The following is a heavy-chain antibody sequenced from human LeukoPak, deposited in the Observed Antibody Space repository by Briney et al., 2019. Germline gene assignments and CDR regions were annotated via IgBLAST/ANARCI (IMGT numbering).Heavy chain of an antibody. CDR1: GILFDHYA. CDR2: INWDSGAK. J-gene: IGHJ4*02. V-gene: IGHV3-9*01. D-gene: IGHD4/OR15-4a*01. Sequence: GGSLRLSCVVSGILFDHYAIHWVRQAPGKGLEWVAGINWDSGAKGHADSVKGRFTISRDNSKNTVFLQMNDLRAEDTAFYYCTRDSANYHFAYWGQGALVTVSS. CDR3: TRDSANYHFAY.